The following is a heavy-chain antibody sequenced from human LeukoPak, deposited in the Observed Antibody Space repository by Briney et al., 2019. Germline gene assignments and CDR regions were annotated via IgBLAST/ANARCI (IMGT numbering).Heavy chain of an antibody. D-gene: IGHD6-13*01. CDR2: IYNTGST. CDR1: GFTVSTNY. Sequence: GGSLRLSCAASGFTVSTNYMSWVRQAPGKGLEWVSVIYNTGSTYYTDSVKGRFTISRDHSKNTLYLQMNSLRAEDTAVYYCARVDGSSWYPDCWGQGTLVTVSS. V-gene: IGHV3-53*01. CDR3: ARVDGSSWYPDC. J-gene: IGHJ4*02.